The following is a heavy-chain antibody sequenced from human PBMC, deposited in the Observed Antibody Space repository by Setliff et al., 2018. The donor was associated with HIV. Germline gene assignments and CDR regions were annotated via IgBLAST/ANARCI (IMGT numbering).Heavy chain of an antibody. J-gene: IGHJ1*01. CDR2: IYYSGST. D-gene: IGHD3-22*01. CDR3: ARSGLYYYDSSGYPKSEYFQH. CDR1: GGSISSGGYY. Sequence: SETLSLTCSVSGGSISSGGYYWSWIRQHPGKGLEWIGYIYYSGSTYYNPSLKSRVTISVDASKNQFSLNLSSVTAADTAVYFCARSGLYYYDSSGYPKSEYFQHWGQGTLVTVSS. V-gene: IGHV4-31*03.